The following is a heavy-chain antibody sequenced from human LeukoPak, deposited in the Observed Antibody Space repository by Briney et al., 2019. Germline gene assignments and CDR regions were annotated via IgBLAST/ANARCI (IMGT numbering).Heavy chain of an antibody. CDR3: ARDVYCSGAACYPLPDY. J-gene: IGHJ4*02. Sequence: GGSLRLSCAASGFTFDTYSMNWVRQAPGKGLEWVASISSSTKYIHYADSVRDRFTISRDNPKNSLYLEMSSLTAGDTAVYYCARDVYCSGAACYPLPDYWGQGTQVTVSP. CDR1: GFTFDTYS. CDR2: ISSSTKYI. V-gene: IGHV3-21*01. D-gene: IGHD2-15*01.